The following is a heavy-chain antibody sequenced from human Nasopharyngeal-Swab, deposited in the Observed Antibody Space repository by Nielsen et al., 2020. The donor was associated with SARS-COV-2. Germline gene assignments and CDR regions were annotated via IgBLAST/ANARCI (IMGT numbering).Heavy chain of an antibody. J-gene: IGHJ5*02. D-gene: IGHD5-12*01. CDR1: GFTFSSYE. CDR2: ISSSGSTI. Sequence: GGSLRLSCAASGFTFSSYEMNWVRQAPGKGLEWVSYISSSGSTIYYADSVKGRFTISRDNAKNSLYLQMNSLGAEDTAVYYCGGVYSGVVVATLAWGQGTLVTVSS. V-gene: IGHV3-48*03. CDR3: GGVYSGVVVATLA.